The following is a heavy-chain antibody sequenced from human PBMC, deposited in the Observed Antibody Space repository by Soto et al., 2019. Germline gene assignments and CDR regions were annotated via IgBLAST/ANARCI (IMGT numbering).Heavy chain of an antibody. CDR2: IYYSGST. J-gene: IGHJ4*02. Sequence: PSETLSLTCTVSCGSISSGDYYWSWIRQPPGKGLEWIGYIYYSGSTYYNPSLKSRVTISVDTSKNQFSLKLSSVTAADTAVYYCARGYSSGWYGYWGQGTLVTVSS. V-gene: IGHV4-30-4*01. D-gene: IGHD6-19*01. CDR3: ARGYSSGWYGY. CDR1: CGSISSGDYY.